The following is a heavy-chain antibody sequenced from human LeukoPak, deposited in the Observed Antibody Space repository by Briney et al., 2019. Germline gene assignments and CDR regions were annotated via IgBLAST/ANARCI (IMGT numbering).Heavy chain of an antibody. CDR1: GGSISSYY. V-gene: IGHV4-59*08. J-gene: IGHJ1*01. CDR3: ARLPGPNREIGQ. CDR2: IHYSGST. Sequence: SETLSHTCTVSGGSISSYYWSWIRQPPGKGLEWIGAIHYSGSTSYNPSLKSRVTISVDSSKRQLSLTLSSVTAADTAVYYCARLPGPNREIGQWGRGTPVTVSS. D-gene: IGHD2/OR15-2a*01.